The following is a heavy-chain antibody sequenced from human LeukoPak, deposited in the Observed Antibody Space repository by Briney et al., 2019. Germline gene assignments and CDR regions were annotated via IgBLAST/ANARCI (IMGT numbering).Heavy chain of an antibody. CDR3: AKDHGLTATDAFDV. Sequence: GGSLRLSCAASGFTFSSYGMHWVRQAPGKGLEGVAFIRYDGRKKYYADSVKGRFTISRDNSKNTLYLQMNSLRAEDTAVYYCAKDHGLTATDAFDVWGQGTKVVVSS. J-gene: IGHJ3*01. CDR1: GFTFSSYG. CDR2: IRYDGRKK. V-gene: IGHV3-30*02. D-gene: IGHD4-11*01.